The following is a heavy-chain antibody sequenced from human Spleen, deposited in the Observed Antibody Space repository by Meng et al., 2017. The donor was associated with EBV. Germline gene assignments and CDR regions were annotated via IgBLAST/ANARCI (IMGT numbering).Heavy chain of an antibody. CDR2: IHHSGST. CDR1: GCSMSRSNW. J-gene: IGHJ4*02. D-gene: IGHD3-10*01. Sequence: QVHLQQWGAGLLKPSGXLSLTCAVSGCSMSRSNWWSWVRQSPGKGLVWIGEIHHSGSTNYNPSLKSRVTISVDKSKNQFSLKLNSVTAADTAVYYCARSGDITVVRGVVKGLDYWGQGTLVTVSS. V-gene: IGHV4-4*02. CDR3: ARSGDITVVRGVVKGLDY.